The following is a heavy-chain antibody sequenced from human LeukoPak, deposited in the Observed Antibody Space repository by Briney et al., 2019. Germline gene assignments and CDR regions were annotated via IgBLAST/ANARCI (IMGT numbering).Heavy chain of an antibody. CDR3: ARRYYSSPRSFDY. Sequence: SETLSLTCAVSGYSISSGYYWGWSRQPPGRGLEWIGTIYHSGSTYYNPSLKSRVTISVDTSKNQFSLKLSSVTAADTAVYYCARRYYSSPRSFDYWGQGTLVTVSS. V-gene: IGHV4-38-2*01. J-gene: IGHJ4*02. CDR2: IYHSGST. D-gene: IGHD3-9*01. CDR1: GYSISSGYY.